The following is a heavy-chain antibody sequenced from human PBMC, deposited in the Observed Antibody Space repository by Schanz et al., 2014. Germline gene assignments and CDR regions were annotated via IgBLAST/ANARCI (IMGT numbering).Heavy chain of an antibody. CDR3: AGAVATIRAESFDS. J-gene: IGHJ3*02. D-gene: IGHD5-12*01. V-gene: IGHV3-21*01. Sequence: EVQLVESGGGLVKPGGSLRLSCTASRIIFGSYSMNWIRQAPKGLEWVSSINSRNNFIYYADSVKGRFTISRDNAKNSLYLQMNSLKAEDTAVYYCAGAVATIRAESFDSWGQGTMVAVSS. CDR1: RIIFGSYS. CDR2: INSRNNFI.